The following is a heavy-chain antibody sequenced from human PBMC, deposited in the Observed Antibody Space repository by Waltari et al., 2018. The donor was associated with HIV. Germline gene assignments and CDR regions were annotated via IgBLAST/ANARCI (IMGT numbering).Heavy chain of an antibody. V-gene: IGHV4-59*01. J-gene: IGHJ5*02. CDR1: GGSISSYY. CDR2: IYYSGST. CDR3: ARSSPPAHWFDP. Sequence: QVQLQESGPGLVKPSETLSLTCTVSGGSISSYYWSWIRQPPGKGLEWIGYIYYSGSTNYNPSLKSRVTISVDTSKNQFSLKLSSVTAADTAVYYCARSSPPAHWFDPWGQGTLVTVSS. D-gene: IGHD2-2*01.